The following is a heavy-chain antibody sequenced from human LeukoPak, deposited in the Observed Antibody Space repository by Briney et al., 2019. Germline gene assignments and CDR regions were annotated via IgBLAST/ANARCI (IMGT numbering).Heavy chain of an antibody. CDR1: GFTFSSYA. J-gene: IGHJ4*02. Sequence: GRSLRLSCAASGFTFSSYAMRWVRQAPGKGLEWVAVISYDGSNKYYADSVKGRFNNSRSKSKKTLYLQMNKLRAEDTAVYYCSSGGSGYDLDYWGQGTLVTVSS. CDR2: ISYDGSNK. V-gene: IGHV3-30*04. CDR3: SSGGSGYDLDY. D-gene: IGHD5-12*01.